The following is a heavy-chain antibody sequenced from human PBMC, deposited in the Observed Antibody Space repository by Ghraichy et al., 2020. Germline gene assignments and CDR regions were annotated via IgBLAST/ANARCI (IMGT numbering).Heavy chain of an antibody. D-gene: IGHD2-2*01. CDR1: GFTVSSTY. CDR3: ATGGDSATDCTSTSCFREPNNF. Sequence: GESLNISCTASGFTVSSTYVIWVRQAPGKGLEWVSVIFAGGFPDYADSVKGRFIISRDISKNTVYLDMNSLRSDDTALYYCATGGDSATDCTSTSCFREPNNFWGQGTQVTVSS. CDR2: IFAGGFP. V-gene: IGHV3-53*01. J-gene: IGHJ4*02.